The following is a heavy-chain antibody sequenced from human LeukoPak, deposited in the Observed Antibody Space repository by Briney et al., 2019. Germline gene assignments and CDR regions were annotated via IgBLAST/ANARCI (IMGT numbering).Heavy chain of an antibody. CDR1: GFTVSSNY. CDR2: IYSGGST. D-gene: IGHD6-19*01. CDR3: ARGDRRYSSGWLGRYYYYNNMDV. Sequence: GGSLRLSCEASGFTVSSNYMSWVRQAPGKGLGWVSVIYSGGSTYYADSVKGRFTISRDNSKNTLYLQMNSLRAEDTAVYYCARGDRRYSSGWLGRYYYYNNMDVWGQGTTVTVSS. J-gene: IGHJ6*03. V-gene: IGHV3-53*01.